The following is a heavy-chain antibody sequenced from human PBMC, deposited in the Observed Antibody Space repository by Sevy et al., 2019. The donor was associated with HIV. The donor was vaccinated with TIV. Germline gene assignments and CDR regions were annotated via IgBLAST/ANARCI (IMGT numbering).Heavy chain of an antibody. CDR1: GGSISSYY. CDR2: IYYSGST. J-gene: IGHJ4*02. D-gene: IGHD6-6*01. V-gene: IGHV4-59*01. CDR3: AGRGVAARPIDY. Sequence: SENLSLTCTVSGGSISSYYWSWIRQPPGKGLEWIGYIYYSGSTNYNPSLKSRVTISVDTSKNQFSLKLSSVTAADTAVYYCAGRGVAARPIDYWGQGTLVTVSS.